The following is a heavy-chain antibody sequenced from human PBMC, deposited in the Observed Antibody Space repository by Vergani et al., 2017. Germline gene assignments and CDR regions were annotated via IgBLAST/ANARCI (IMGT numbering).Heavy chain of an antibody. CDR1: GGSLSSGGYS. D-gene: IGHD6-13*01. Sequence: QLQLQESGSGLVKPSQTLSLTCAVSGGSLSSGGYSWSWIRQPTGKGLEWIGYIYHSGRTYYNPSLKSRVTISVDRSKNQFSLKLSSVTAADTAVYYCARGEGSSSWYDIVHFDYWGQGTLVTVSS. CDR3: ARGEGSSSWYDIVHFDY. CDR2: IYHSGRT. J-gene: IGHJ4*02. V-gene: IGHV4-30-2*01.